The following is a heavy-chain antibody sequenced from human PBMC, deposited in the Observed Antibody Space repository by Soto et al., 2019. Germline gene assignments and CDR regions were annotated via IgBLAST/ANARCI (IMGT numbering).Heavy chain of an antibody. V-gene: IGHV4-59*01. CDR3: ARGDCSGGSCYGYFQH. CDR2: IYYSRRT. J-gene: IGHJ1*01. D-gene: IGHD2-15*01. CDR1: GGSISSYY. Sequence: QVQLQESGPGLVKPSETLSLTCTDSGGSISSYYWSWIRQPPGKGLVWIGYIYYSRRTNYNPPLNSRVTISVETSKNQFSLKMSSVTAADTAVYYWARGDCSGGSCYGYFQHWGQGTLVTVSS.